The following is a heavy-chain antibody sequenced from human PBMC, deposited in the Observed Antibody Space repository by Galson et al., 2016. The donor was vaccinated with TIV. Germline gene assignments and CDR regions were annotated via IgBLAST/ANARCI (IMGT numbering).Heavy chain of an antibody. Sequence: SVKVSCKASGYTFASYYMHWVRQAPGQGLEWMGIIGPSGGSTTYAQKFQGRVTMTRDMSTTTVHMELSSLRSEDTAVYYCARDGYRFGNYFDFWGQGTLVTVSS. CDR2: IGPSGGST. V-gene: IGHV1-46*01. CDR1: GYTFASYY. CDR3: ARDGYRFGNYFDF. J-gene: IGHJ4*02. D-gene: IGHD5-12*01.